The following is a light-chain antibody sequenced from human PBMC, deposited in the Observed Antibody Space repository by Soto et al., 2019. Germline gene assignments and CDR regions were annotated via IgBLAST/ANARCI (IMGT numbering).Light chain of an antibody. CDR1: QSVTSS. J-gene: IGKJ5*01. V-gene: IGKV3-11*01. CDR2: DVS. Sequence: EIVLTQSPATLSLSPGDRATLSCRASQSVTSSLAWFQQKPGQAPRLLIYDVSRRATAIPARFSGSGSGTDFSLTISSLEPEDVAVYYCQQRSQWPPMTFGQGTRLEIK. CDR3: QQRSQWPPMT.